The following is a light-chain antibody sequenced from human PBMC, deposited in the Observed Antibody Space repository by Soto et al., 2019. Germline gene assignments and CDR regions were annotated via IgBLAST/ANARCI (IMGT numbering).Light chain of an antibody. CDR1: QSVGSG. CDR3: QQYGRAPLT. CDR2: GAS. J-gene: IGKJ4*01. Sequence: DIVLTPSRATLSVSPGTRAALAGRASQSVGSGLSWYQQKPGQAPRLLIYGASTRATGIPARFSGSGSGTDFTLTISRLAPEDFAVYYCQQYGRAPLTFGGGTKVDIK. V-gene: IGKV3-20*01.